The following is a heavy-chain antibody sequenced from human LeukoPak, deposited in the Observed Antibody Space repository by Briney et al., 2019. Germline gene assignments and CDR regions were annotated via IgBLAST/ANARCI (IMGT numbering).Heavy chain of an antibody. CDR2: IYYSGST. J-gene: IGHJ4*02. CDR3: ARLHKILPDY. CDR1: GGSISSSSYY. Sequence: SETLSLTCTVSGGSISSSSYYWGWIRQPPGKGLEWIGSIYYSGSTYYNPSLKSRATISVDTSKNQFSLKLSSVTAADTAVYYCARLHKILPDYWGQGTLVTVSS. V-gene: IGHV4-39*01.